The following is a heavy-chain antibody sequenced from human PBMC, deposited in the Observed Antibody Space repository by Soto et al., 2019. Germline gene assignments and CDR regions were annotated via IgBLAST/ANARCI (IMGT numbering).Heavy chain of an antibody. Sequence: AGGSLRLSCAASGFTISTFAMTWVRQAPGKGLESVCGMTGSGATIHYADSVKGRFTISKDNSRNVLYLQMDYLRDEDTAVYYCAKDAVYNDGLWLMDSWGQGTLVTVSS. D-gene: IGHD2-21*01. CDR2: MTGSGATI. CDR3: AKDAVYNDGLWLMDS. J-gene: IGHJ4*02. CDR1: GFTISTFA. V-gene: IGHV3-23*01.